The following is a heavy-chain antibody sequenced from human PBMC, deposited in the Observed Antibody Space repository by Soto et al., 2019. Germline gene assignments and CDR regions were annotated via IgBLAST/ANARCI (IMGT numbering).Heavy chain of an antibody. CDR1: GYTFSRYY. Sequence: QVQLVQSGAEVKTPGASVKLSCKASGYTFSRYYIHWVRQAPGQGLEWVGVFNPSSNTTSYAQQFQGRVTMTRDTSTSAVYMELSSVTSEGTALYYCARGHGVNTPYYFDYWGQGTLVTVSS. J-gene: IGHJ4*02. D-gene: IGHD2-8*01. CDR2: FNPSSNTT. V-gene: IGHV1-46*01. CDR3: ARGHGVNTPYYFDY.